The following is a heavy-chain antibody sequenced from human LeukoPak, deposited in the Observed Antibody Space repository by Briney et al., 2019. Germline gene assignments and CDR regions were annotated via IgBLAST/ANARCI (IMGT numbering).Heavy chain of an antibody. J-gene: IGHJ4*02. D-gene: IGHD3-22*01. V-gene: IGHV3-23*01. CDR1: GFMFNSYA. Sequence: GGSLRLSCVASGFMFNSYAMSWVRQAPGKGLEWVSAITGLGTVDNAGSVRGRFTISRDNSKSTLFLQMDSLKPEDTATYYCARRRYESSGHFDYWGQGALVTVSS. CDR3: ARRRYESSGHFDY. CDR2: ITGLGTV.